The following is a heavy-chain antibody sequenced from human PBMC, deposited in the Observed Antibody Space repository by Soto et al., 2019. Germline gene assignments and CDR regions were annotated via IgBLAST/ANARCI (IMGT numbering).Heavy chain of an antibody. Sequence: SETLSLTCTVSGGSISSYYWSWIRQPPGKGLEWIGYIYFSGSTNYNPSLKSRVTISVDTSKNQFSLKLSSVTAADTAVYYCARDLGNSSLDYWGQGTLVTVSS. CDR1: GGSISSYY. J-gene: IGHJ4*02. V-gene: IGHV4-59*01. CDR3: ARDLGNSSLDY. D-gene: IGHD6-13*01. CDR2: IYFSGST.